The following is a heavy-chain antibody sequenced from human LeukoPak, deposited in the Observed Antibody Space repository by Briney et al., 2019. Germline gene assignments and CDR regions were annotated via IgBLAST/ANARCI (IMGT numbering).Heavy chain of an antibody. V-gene: IGHV3-64*01. J-gene: IGHJ6*03. CDR3: ARAYCGGDCYSYYMDV. D-gene: IGHD2-21*02. CDR1: GFTFSSYA. Sequence: PGGSLRLSCAASGFTFSSYAMHWVRQAPGKGLEYVSAISSNGGSTYYANSVKGRFTISRDNSKNTLYLQMGSLRAEDMAVYYCARAYCGGDCYSYYMDVWGKGTTVTISS. CDR2: ISSNGGST.